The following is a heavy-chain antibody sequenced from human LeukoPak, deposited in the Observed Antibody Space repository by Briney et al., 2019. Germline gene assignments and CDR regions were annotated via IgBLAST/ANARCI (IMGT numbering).Heavy chain of an antibody. CDR1: GGSISSSSYY. CDR2: IYYSGST. D-gene: IGHD3-3*01. CDR3: ARQTYDFWSGYYTALSH. J-gene: IGHJ4*02. V-gene: IGHV4-39*01. Sequence: SETLSLTCTVSGGSISSSSYYWGWIRQPPGKGLEWIGSIYYSGSTYYNPSLKSRVTISVGTSKSQFSLKLSSVTAADTAVYYCARQTYDFWSGYYTALSHWGQGTLVTVSS.